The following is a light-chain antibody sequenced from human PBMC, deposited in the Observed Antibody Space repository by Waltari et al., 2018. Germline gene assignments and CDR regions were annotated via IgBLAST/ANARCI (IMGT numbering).Light chain of an antibody. CDR1: QSLSTN. V-gene: IGKV3-15*01. CDR2: GAS. Sequence: EILMTQSPATLSVSPGERATHPCRASQSLSTNLAWYQQHPGQAPRPLIYGASTRATGVPARFSGSRSGTEFTLIISSLQSEDFALYYCQQYHNWPYTFGQGTKLEIK. J-gene: IGKJ2*01. CDR3: QQYHNWPYT.